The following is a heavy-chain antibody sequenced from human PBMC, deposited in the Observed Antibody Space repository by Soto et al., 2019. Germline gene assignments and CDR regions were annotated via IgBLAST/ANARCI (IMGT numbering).Heavy chain of an antibody. CDR1: GFTFSSYG. Sequence: GGSLRLSCAASGFTFSSYGMHWVRQAPGKGLEWVAVISYDGSNKYYADSVKGRFTISRDNSKNTLYLQMNSLRAEDTAVYYCAKDRNWNYGYYYYGMDVWGQGTTVTVSS. CDR2: ISYDGSNK. J-gene: IGHJ6*02. V-gene: IGHV3-30*18. D-gene: IGHD1-7*01. CDR3: AKDRNWNYGYYYYGMDV.